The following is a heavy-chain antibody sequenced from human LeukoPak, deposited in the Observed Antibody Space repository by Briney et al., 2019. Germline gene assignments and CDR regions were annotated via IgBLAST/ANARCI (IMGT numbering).Heavy chain of an antibody. CDR3: AKTPKYYYGSGSYSLDY. CDR1: GFTFSSYA. D-gene: IGHD3-10*01. CDR2: ISGSGGST. J-gene: IGHJ4*02. V-gene: IGHV3-23*01. Sequence: GGSLRLSCAASGFTFSSYAMSWVRQAPGKGLEWVSAISGSGGSTYYADSVKGRFTISRDNSKNTLYLQMNSLRAEDTAVYYCAKTPKYYYGSGSYSLDYWGQGTLVTVSS.